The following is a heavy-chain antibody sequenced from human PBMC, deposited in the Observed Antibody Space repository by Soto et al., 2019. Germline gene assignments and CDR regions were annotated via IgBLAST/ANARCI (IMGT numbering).Heavy chain of an antibody. Sequence: GGSLRLSCAASGFTFSSYAMHWVRQAPGKGLEWVAVISYDGSNKYYADSVKGRFTISRDNSKNTLYLQMNSLRAEDTAVYYCAREEHCSSTSCPVDYWGQGTLVTVSS. J-gene: IGHJ4*02. CDR3: AREEHCSSTSCPVDY. D-gene: IGHD2-2*01. CDR2: ISYDGSNK. V-gene: IGHV3-30-3*01. CDR1: GFTFSSYA.